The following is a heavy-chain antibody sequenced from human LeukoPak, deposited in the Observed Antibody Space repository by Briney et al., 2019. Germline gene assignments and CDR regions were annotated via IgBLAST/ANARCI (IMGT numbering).Heavy chain of an antibody. D-gene: IGHD3-10*01. V-gene: IGHV4-4*02. Sequence: SETLSLTCAVSGGSISSSNWWSWVRQPPGKGLEWIGEIYHSGSTNYNPSLKSRVTISVDKSKNQFSLKLSSVTAADTAVYYCARGISDLSGSYVFDYWGQGTLVTVSS. CDR3: ARGISDLSGSYVFDY. J-gene: IGHJ4*02. CDR2: IYHSGST. CDR1: GGSISSSNW.